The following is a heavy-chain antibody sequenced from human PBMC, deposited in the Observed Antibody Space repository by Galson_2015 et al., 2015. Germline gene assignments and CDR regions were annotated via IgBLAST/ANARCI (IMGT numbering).Heavy chain of an antibody. CDR2: ISSSGSAI. J-gene: IGHJ6*03. CDR3: ARVGYGPTTSGDAGSSYMDG. CDR1: GFAFSNYE. D-gene: IGHD2-15*01. V-gene: IGHV3-48*03. Sequence: SLRLSCAASGFAFSNYEMNWVRQAPGKGLEWVSYISSSGSAIYYADSVKGRFTISRDNAKNSLYLQMNSLRAEDTAVYYCARVGYGPTTSGDAGSSYMDGWGRGTTVTVSS.